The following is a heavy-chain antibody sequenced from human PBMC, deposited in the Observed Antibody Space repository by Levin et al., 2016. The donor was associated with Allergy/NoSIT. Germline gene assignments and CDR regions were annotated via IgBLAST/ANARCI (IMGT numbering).Heavy chain of an antibody. CDR1: GFTFSNFY. V-gene: IGHV3-23*01. CDR2: ISASGGTT. Sequence: GESLKISCAVSGFTFSNFYFSWVRQAPGKGLEWVSAISASGGTTHYTDSVKGRFTISRDNSKNTLYLQMNSLRAEDTAVYYCVPFCTGVICSLIDHRGQGTLVTVSS. CDR3: VPFCTGVICSLIDH. J-gene: IGHJ4*02. D-gene: IGHD2-8*02.